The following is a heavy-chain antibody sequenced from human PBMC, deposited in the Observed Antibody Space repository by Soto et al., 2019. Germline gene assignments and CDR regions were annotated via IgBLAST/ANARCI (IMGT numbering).Heavy chain of an antibody. CDR2: IYYSGST. CDR3: ARQNRVRHIDY. D-gene: IGHD1-1*01. CDR1: GGSISSSSYY. V-gene: IGHV4-39*01. Sequence: KTSETLSLTCTVSGGSISSSSYYWGWIRQPPGKGLEWIGSIYYSGSTYYNPSLKSRVTISVDTSKNQFSLKLSSVTAADTAVYYCARQNRVRHIDYWGQGTLVTVSS. J-gene: IGHJ4*02.